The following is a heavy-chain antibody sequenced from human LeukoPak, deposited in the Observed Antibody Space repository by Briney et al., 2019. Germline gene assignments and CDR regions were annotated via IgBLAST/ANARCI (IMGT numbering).Heavy chain of an antibody. D-gene: IGHD5-18*01. V-gene: IGHV3-30-3*01. CDR2: ISYDGSNK. J-gene: IGHJ4*02. CDR1: GFTFSSYA. Sequence: GRSLRLSCAASGFTFSSYAMHWVRQAPGKGLEWVAVISYDGSNKYYADSVKGRFTISRDNSKNTLYLQMNSLRAEDTAVYYCARDLTPTGYSCGFAFDYWGQGTLVTVSS. CDR3: ARDLTPTGYSCGFAFDY.